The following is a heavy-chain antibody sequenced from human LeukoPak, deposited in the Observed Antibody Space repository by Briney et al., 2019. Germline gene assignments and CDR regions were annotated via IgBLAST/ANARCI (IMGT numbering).Heavy chain of an antibody. Sequence: SSETPSLTCAVYGGSLSGYYWSWIRQPPEKGLEWIGEINHSGSTNYNPSLKSRVSISVDTSKNQFSLKLRSVTAADTAVYYCARRYGTTHHRYFDPWGRGTLVTVSS. CDR3: ARRYGTTHHRYFDP. CDR2: INHSGST. D-gene: IGHD4-11*01. J-gene: IGHJ2*01. V-gene: IGHV4-34*01. CDR1: GGSLSGYY.